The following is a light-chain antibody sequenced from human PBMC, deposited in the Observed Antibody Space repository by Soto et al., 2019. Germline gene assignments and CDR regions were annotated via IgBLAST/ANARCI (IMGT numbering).Light chain of an antibody. CDR2: WAS. V-gene: IGKV4-1*01. CDR1: QRGLYDSNNKNY. J-gene: IGKJ1*01. Sequence: IAQSPEALAVSMDERATINCKSSQRGLYDSNNKNYLAWYQQKPGQPPKLLIYWASTRESGVPDRFSGTGSGTDFTLTISSLQAEDVAVDYCQQYYSIPKTFCQGTKVDIK. CDR3: QQYYSIPKT.